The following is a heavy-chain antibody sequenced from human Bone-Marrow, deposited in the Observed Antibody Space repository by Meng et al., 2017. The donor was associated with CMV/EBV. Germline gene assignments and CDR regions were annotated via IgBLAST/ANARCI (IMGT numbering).Heavy chain of an antibody. V-gene: IGHV3-49*04. CDR1: GFTFGDYA. CDR3: TRVLGNYGGHSEFDY. CDR2: IRSKAYGGTT. J-gene: IGHJ4*02. Sequence: GESLKISCTASGFTFGDYAMSWVRQAPGKGLEWVGFIRSKAYGGTTEYAASVKGRFTISRDDSKSIAYLQMNSLKTEDTAVYYCTRVLGNYGGHSEFDYWGQGTLVTVSS. D-gene: IGHD4-23*01.